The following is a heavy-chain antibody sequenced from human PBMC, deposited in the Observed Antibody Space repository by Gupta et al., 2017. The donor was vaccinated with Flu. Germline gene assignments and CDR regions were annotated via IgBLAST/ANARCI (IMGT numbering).Heavy chain of an antibody. V-gene: IGHV2-70*04. D-gene: IGHD5-12*01. Sequence: MRVTWIRQPPGKALEGLARIDWDDVKSYNTSLRTRLTISKDTSKAQVVLQMTNMDSVDTATYYCARTAYTSGSFDYWGQGIPVTVSS. CDR1: MR. CDR3: ARTAYTSGSFDY. CDR2: IDWDDVK. J-gene: IGHJ4*02.